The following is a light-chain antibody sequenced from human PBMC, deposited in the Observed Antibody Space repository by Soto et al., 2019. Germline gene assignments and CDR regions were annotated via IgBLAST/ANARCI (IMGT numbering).Light chain of an antibody. V-gene: IGKV3D-20*01. CDR1: QSVGSNF. J-gene: IGKJ2*01. CDR3: QQFGGSPMYT. CDR2: DAS. Sequence: EVLLTQSPATLSLSPGERATLSCGASQSVGSNFLAWYQQKPGQAPRLLISDASTRAPGTPDRFSGSGSGTEVPLSISSREPEDFAVYYCQQFGGSPMYTFGQGTKLEIK.